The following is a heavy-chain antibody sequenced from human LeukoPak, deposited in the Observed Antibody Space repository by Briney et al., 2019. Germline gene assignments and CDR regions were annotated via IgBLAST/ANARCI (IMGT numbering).Heavy chain of an antibody. CDR3: ARGRRSCSSTSCYTGRWFDP. V-gene: IGHV4-34*01. CDR1: GGSFSGYY. J-gene: IGHJ5*02. D-gene: IGHD2-2*02. CDR2: INHSGST. Sequence: SETLSLTCAVYGGSFSGYYWSWIRQPPGKGLEWIGEINHSGSTNYNPSLKSRVTISVDTSKNQFSLKLGSVTAADTAVYYCARGRRSCSSTSCYTGRWFDPWGQGTLVTVSS.